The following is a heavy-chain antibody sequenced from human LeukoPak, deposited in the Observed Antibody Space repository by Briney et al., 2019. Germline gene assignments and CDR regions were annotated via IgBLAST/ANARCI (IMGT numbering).Heavy chain of an antibody. D-gene: IGHD2-2*01. CDR1: GGSISSYY. J-gene: IGHJ4*02. CDR2: IYYSGST. CDR3: ARGPGCSSTSCEAYFDY. Sequence: SETLSLTCTVSGGSISSYYWSWIRQPPGKGLEWIGYIYYSGSTNYNPSLKSRVAISVDTSKNQFSLKLSSVTAADTAVYYCARGPGCSSTSCEAYFDYWGQGTLVTVSS. V-gene: IGHV4-59*12.